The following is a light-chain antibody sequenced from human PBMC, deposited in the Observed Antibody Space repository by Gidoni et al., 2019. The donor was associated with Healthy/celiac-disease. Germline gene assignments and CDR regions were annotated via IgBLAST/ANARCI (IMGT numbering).Light chain of an antibody. J-gene: IGLJ2*01. CDR2: SNN. CDR1: SSNIGSNT. CDR3: AAWDDSLNGLV. V-gene: IGLV1-44*01. Sequence: QSVLTQPPSASGTPGQRVTISCSGSSSNIGSNTVNWYQQLPGTAPNLLIYSNNQRPSGVPARFSGSKPGTSASLAISGLQSEDEADYYCAAWDDSLNGLVFGGGTKLTVL.